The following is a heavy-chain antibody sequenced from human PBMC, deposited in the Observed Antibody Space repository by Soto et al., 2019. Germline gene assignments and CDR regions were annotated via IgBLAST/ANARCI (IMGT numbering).Heavy chain of an antibody. CDR1: GFTFSSYA. J-gene: IGHJ4*02. V-gene: IGHV3-23*01. Sequence: EVQLLESGGGLVQPGGSLRLSCAASGFTFSSYAMSWVRQAPGKGLEWVSAISGSGGSTYYADSVKGRFTISRDNSKNTLYLQMNSLRAEDTAVYYCAKTAYYGSGRPLPTFSADNCFDYWGQGTLVTVSS. CDR3: AKTAYYGSGRPLPTFSADNCFDY. D-gene: IGHD3-10*01. CDR2: ISGSGGST.